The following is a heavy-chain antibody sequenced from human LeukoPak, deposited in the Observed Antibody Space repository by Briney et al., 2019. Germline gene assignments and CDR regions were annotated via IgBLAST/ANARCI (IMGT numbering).Heavy chain of an antibody. CDR3: ARLNIIGSSPVHHYDY. D-gene: IGHD6-13*01. CDR1: AGSITGYY. CDR2: IHYSGST. J-gene: IGHJ4*02. Sequence: ASETLSLTCTVSAGSITGYYWSWIRQPPGKRLEYIAYIHYSGSTDYNPSLRSRVTISVDTSKNQFSLKLRSVTAADPAVYYCARLNIIGSSPVHHYDYWGQGTLVTVSS. V-gene: IGHV4-59*08.